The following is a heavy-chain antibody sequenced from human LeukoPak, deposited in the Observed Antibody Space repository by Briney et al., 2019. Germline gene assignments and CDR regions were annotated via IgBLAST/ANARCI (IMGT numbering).Heavy chain of an antibody. CDR3: ARDGGDYVWGSYNDY. CDR2: ISSSSSYI. D-gene: IGHD3-16*01. V-gene: IGHV3-21*01. J-gene: IGHJ4*02. Sequence: GGSLRLSCAASGFTFSSYSMNWVRQAPGKGREGVSSISSSSSYIYYADSVKGRFTISRDNAKNSLYLQMNSLRAEDTAVYYCARDGGDYVWGSYNDYWGQGTLVTVSS. CDR1: GFTFSSYS.